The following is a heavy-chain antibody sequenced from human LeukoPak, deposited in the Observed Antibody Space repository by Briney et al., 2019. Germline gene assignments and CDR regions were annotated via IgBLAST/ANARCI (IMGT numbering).Heavy chain of an antibody. V-gene: IGHV4-34*01. Sequence: SETLSLTCAVYGGSFSGYYWSWIRQPPGKGLEWIGEINHSGSTNYNPSLKSRVTISVDTSKNQFSLKLSSVTAADTAVYYCARQNPNYFDYWGQGTLVTVSS. CDR1: GGSFSGYY. J-gene: IGHJ4*02. D-gene: IGHD1-14*01. CDR3: ARQNPNYFDY. CDR2: INHSGST.